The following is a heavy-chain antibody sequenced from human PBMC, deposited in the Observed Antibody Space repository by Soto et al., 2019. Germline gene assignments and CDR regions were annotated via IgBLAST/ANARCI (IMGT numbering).Heavy chain of an antibody. CDR1: GGLFSSYP. V-gene: IGHV1-69*13. CDR2: IIPVFQTA. Sequence: SVKVSCKASGGLFSSYPISWLRQFPGQGLKWMGGIIPVFQTAYSTQGFQGRVTITADESTNTAYMELSSLRSEDTAIYYCARGGSGYTWFNEFWGQGTLVTVSS. J-gene: IGHJ4*02. D-gene: IGHD3-22*01. CDR3: ARGGSGYTWFNEF.